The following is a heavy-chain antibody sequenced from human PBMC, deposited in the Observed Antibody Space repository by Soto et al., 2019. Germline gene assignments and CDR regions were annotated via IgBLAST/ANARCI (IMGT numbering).Heavy chain of an antibody. CDR3: ARVPRRVKPLDH. Sequence: ASVKVSCKASGYTFTSYGISWVRQAPGQGLEWMGWISAYNGNTNYAQKLQGRVTMTTDTSTSTACMELRRLRSHDTAVYYCARVPRRVKPLDHWGQGNRCTVS. J-gene: IGHJ4*02. V-gene: IGHV1-18*01. CDR2: ISAYNGNT. D-gene: IGHD2-21*01. CDR1: GYTFTSYG.